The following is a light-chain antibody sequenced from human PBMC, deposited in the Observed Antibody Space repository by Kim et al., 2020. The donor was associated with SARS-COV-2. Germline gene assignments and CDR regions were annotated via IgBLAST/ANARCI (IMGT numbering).Light chain of an antibody. J-gene: IGKJ2*01. V-gene: IGKV3-15*01. CDR1: RSVSEL. CDR2: SVS. Sequence: EILMTQSPATLSVSPGESATLSCRASRSVSELLSWYQQKPGQAPSLLIYSVSIWAAGVPSGVSGSGSGTEFTITISGLQSEDSAVYYCQQNYHCSYTCGQGTKL. CDR3: QQNYHCSYT.